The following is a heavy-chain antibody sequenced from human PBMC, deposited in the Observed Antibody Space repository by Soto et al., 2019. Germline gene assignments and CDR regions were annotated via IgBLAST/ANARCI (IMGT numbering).Heavy chain of an antibody. Sequence: SLRLSCAASGFTFSSYSMNWVRQAPGKGLEWVSYISSSSSTIYYADSVKGRFTISRDNAKNSLYLQMNSLRDEDTAVYYCARDTYYYDSSGYYCDYWGQGTLVTVSS. CDR2: ISSSSSTI. D-gene: IGHD3-22*01. V-gene: IGHV3-48*02. CDR3: ARDTYYYDSSGYYCDY. CDR1: GFTFSSYS. J-gene: IGHJ4*02.